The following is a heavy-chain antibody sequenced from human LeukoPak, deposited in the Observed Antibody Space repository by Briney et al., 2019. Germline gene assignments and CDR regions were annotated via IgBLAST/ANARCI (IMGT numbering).Heavy chain of an antibody. D-gene: IGHD7-27*01. J-gene: IGHJ6*03. Sequence: ASVKVSCKASGYTFTRYAMNWVRQVPGQGLEWMGWINTNTGNPTYAQGFTGRFVFSLDTSVSTAYLQISSLKAEDTAVYYCARAGEPVYYYCMDVWGKGTTVTVSS. V-gene: IGHV7-4-1*02. CDR1: GYTFTRYA. CDR3: ARAGEPVYYYCMDV. CDR2: INTNTGNP.